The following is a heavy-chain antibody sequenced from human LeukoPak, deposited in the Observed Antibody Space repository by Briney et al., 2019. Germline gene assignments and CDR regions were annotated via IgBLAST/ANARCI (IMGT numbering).Heavy chain of an antibody. Sequence: GGSLRLSCAASGFTFSDYYMNWVRQAPGKGLEWVSSISSSSTIYYADSVKGRFTISRDNAKNSLYLQMNSLRAEDTAVYYCAKDTSHPLYYYYMDVWGKGTTVTVSS. CDR1: GFTFSDYY. J-gene: IGHJ6*03. CDR2: ISSSSTI. CDR3: AKDTSHPLYYYYMDV. V-gene: IGHV3-69-1*01. D-gene: IGHD1-26*01.